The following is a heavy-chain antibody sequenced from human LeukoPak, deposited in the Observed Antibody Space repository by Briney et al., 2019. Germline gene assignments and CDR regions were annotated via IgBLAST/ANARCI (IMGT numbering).Heavy chain of an antibody. Sequence: GGSLRLSCAASGFTFSSYWMSWVRQAPGKGLEWVANIKQDGSEKYYVDSVKGRFTISRDNAKNSLYLQMNSLRAEDTAVYYCARDPRDCSSTSCYGDNWFDPWGQGTLVTVPS. CDR1: GFTFSSYW. D-gene: IGHD2-2*01. CDR2: IKQDGSEK. V-gene: IGHV3-7*03. CDR3: ARDPRDCSSTSCYGDNWFDP. J-gene: IGHJ5*02.